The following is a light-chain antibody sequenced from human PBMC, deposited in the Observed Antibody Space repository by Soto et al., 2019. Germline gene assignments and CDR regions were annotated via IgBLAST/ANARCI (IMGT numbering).Light chain of an antibody. J-gene: IGKJ5*01. CDR3: QHSYSTPIA. CDR2: AAS. V-gene: IGKV1-39*01. CDR1: QNIIRH. Sequence: DIQMTQSPSSPYASVVDGVTITCGESQNIIRHLNWYQHKPGRAPRXXIYAASTLHSGVQSRFSGSGSGTEFTLTISGLQPEDFATYYCQHSYSTPIAFGQGTRLEIK.